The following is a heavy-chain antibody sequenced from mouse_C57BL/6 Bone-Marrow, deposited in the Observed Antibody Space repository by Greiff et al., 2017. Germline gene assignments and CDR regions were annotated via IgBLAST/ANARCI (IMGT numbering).Heavy chain of an antibody. CDR2: IHPNSGST. V-gene: IGHV1-64*01. CDR3: ARSAHYYGSSWYFDV. CDR1: GYTFTSYW. J-gene: IGHJ1*03. D-gene: IGHD1-1*01. Sequence: VQLQQPGAELVKPGASVKLSCKASGYTFTSYWMHWVKQRPGQGLEWIGMIHPNSGSTNYNEKFKSKATLTVDKSSSTAYMQLSSLTSEDSAVYYCARSAHYYGSSWYFDVWGTGTTVTVSS.